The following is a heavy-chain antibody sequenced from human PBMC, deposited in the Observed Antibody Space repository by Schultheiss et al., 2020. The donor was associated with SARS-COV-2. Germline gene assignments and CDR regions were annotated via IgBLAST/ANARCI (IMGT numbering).Heavy chain of an antibody. J-gene: IGHJ4*02. D-gene: IGHD1-26*01. CDR1: GFTFSSYA. V-gene: IGHV3-30*07. CDR2: ISYDGSNK. CDR3: ATTASGSYYPSGFDY. Sequence: GGSLRLSCAASGFTFSSYAMHWVRQAPGKGLEWVAVISYDGSNKYYADSVKGRFTISRDNSKNTLYLQMNSLRAEDTAVCYCATTASGSYYPSGFDYWGQGTLVTVSS.